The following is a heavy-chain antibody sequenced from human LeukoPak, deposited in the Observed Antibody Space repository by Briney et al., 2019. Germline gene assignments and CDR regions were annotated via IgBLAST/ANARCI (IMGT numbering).Heavy chain of an antibody. CDR3: ARDKAAAAPYWFDP. Sequence: ASVKVSCKASGYTFTSYAMHWVRQAPGQRLEWMGWINAGNGNTKYSQKFQGRVTITRDTSASTAYMELSSLRSEDTAVYYCARDKAAAAPYWFDPWGQGTLVTVSS. J-gene: IGHJ5*02. V-gene: IGHV1-3*01. CDR1: GYTFTSYA. D-gene: IGHD6-13*01. CDR2: INAGNGNT.